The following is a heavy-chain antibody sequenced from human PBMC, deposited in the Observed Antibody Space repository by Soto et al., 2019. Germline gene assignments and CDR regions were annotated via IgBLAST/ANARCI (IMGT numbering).Heavy chain of an antibody. Sequence: GGSLRLSCAASGFTFSSYGMHWVRQAPGKGLEWVAVISYDGSNKYYADSVKGRFTISRDNSKNTLYLQMNSLRAEDTAVYYCAKIALFGVVKHDYWGQGTLVTVSS. CDR2: ISYDGSNK. D-gene: IGHD3-3*01. CDR1: GFTFSSYG. J-gene: IGHJ4*02. CDR3: AKIALFGVVKHDY. V-gene: IGHV3-30*18.